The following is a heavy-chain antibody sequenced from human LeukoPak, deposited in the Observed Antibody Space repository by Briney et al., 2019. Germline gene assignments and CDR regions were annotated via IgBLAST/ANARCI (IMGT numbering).Heavy chain of an antibody. V-gene: IGHV3-23*01. CDR3: ATRYCTISACRASSYKSFDV. D-gene: IGHD2-8*01. CDR1: GFAFSNYA. Sequence: GGSLRLSCAASGFAFSNYAMSWVRQAPGKGLEWVSIVGTSVNNAYYADSVKGRFTVSRDNAKNSLYLQLTSLRAEDTAVYYYATRYCTISACRASSYKSFDVWGKGTTVTVSS. CDR2: VGTSVNNA. J-gene: IGHJ6*04.